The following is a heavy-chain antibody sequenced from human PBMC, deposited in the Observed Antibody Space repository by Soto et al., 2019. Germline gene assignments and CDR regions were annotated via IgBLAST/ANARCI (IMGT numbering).Heavy chain of an antibody. CDR3: ARSTNRIYGDYPTDAFDI. V-gene: IGHV4-31*03. CDR2: IYYSGST. CDR1: GGSISSGGYY. Sequence: QVQLQESGPGLVKPSQTLSLTCTVSGGSISSGGYYWSWIRQHPGKGLEWIGYIYYSGSTYYNPSLKSRVTISVDTAKNQFSLKRSSVTAADTAVYYWARSTNRIYGDYPTDAFDIWGQGTMVTVSS. D-gene: IGHD4-17*01. J-gene: IGHJ3*02.